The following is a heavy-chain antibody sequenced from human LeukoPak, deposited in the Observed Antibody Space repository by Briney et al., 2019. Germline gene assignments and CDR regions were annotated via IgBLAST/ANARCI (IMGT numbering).Heavy chain of an antibody. D-gene: IGHD6-19*01. J-gene: IGHJ2*01. CDR2: IYTSGST. V-gene: IGHV4-4*07. CDR1: GGSISSYY. CDR3: ARARIAVAGTGSYWYLDL. Sequence: SETLSLTCTVSGGSISSYYWSWIRQPAGKGLEWIGRIYTSGSTNYNPSLKSRVTMSVDTSKNQFSLKLSSVTAADTAVYYCARARIAVAGTGSYWYLDLWGRGTLVTVSS.